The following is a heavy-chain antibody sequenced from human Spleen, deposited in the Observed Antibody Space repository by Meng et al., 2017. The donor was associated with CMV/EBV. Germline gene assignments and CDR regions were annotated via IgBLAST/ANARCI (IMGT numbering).Heavy chain of an antibody. J-gene: IGHJ5*02. CDR2: IYYSGST. CDR3: ARTSVVKGQNWFDP. V-gene: IGHV4-38-2*02. CDR1: DYSISSGYY. Sequence: SETLSLTCTVSDYSISSGYYWGWIRQPPGKGLEWIGFIYYSGSTNYEPSLKSRVTISVDTSKNQVSLKLSSVTAADTAMYYCARTSVVKGQNWFDPWGQGTLVTISS. D-gene: IGHD2-21*01.